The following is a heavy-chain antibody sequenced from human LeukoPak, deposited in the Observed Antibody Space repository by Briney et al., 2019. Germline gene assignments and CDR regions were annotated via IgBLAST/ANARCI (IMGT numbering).Heavy chain of an antibody. CDR1: GFTFSNSA. V-gene: IGHV3-30*03. D-gene: IGHD6-13*01. Sequence: GGSLRLSCAASGFTFSNSAMHWVRQAPGKGLEWVAVISFDGSNKDHAGSVKGRFTISRDNSKNSLYLQMNSLRAEDTAVYYCARVLGYSSNWPFDYWGQGTLVTVSS. CDR3: ARVLGYSSNWPFDY. CDR2: ISFDGSNK. J-gene: IGHJ4*02.